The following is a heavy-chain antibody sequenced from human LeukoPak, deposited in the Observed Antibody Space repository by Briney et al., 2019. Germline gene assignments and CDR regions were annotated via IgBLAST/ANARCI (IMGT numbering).Heavy chain of an antibody. Sequence: GGSLRLACAASGFTFSSSAGQWVRQAPGGGLEWVAVISYDGSNKYYADSVKGRFNISRDDSENTLYLQMNSLRPEDTAVYYCARGGQWLIEYFQHWGQGTLVTVSS. D-gene: IGHD6-19*01. CDR1: GFTFSSSA. J-gene: IGHJ1*01. CDR3: ARGGQWLIEYFQH. CDR2: ISYDGSNK. V-gene: IGHV3-30-3*01.